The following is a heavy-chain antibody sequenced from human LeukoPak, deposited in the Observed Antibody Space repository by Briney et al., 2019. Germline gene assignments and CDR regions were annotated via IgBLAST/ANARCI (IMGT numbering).Heavy chain of an antibody. J-gene: IGHJ3*02. V-gene: IGHV4-59*01. Sequence: PSETLSLTCTVSGGSISSYYWSWIRQPPGKGLEWIGYIYYSGSTNYNPPLKSRVTISVDTSKDQFSLKLSSVTAADTAVYYCARIAVGAFDIWGQGTMVTVSS. CDR1: GGSISSYY. CDR3: ARIAVGAFDI. CDR2: IYYSGST. D-gene: IGHD1-26*01.